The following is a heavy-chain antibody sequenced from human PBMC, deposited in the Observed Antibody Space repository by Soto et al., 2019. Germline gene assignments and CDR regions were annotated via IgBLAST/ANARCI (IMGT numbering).Heavy chain of an antibody. J-gene: IGHJ4*02. CDR3: ARRSSGPPRRFLEWLLSKNFDY. CDR1: GFTFSSYS. D-gene: IGHD3-3*01. V-gene: IGHV3-48*02. CDR2: ISSSSSTI. Sequence: EVQLVESGGGLVQPGGSLRLSCAASGFTFSSYSMNWVRQAPGKGLEWVSYISSSSSTIYYADSVKGRFTISRDNAKNSVYLQMNSLRDEDTAVYYCARRSSGPPRRFLEWLLSKNFDYGGQGTLVTVSS.